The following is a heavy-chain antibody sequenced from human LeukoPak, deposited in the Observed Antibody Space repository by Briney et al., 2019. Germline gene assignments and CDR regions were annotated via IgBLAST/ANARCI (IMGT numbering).Heavy chain of an antibody. CDR1: GYTFTSYG. CDR3: ARAGITIFGAVTPYYYYGMDV. V-gene: IGHV1-18*01. CDR2: ISAYNGNT. Sequence: GASVKVSCKASGYTFTSYGISWVRQAPGQGLEWMGWISAYNGNTNYAQKLQGRVTMTTDTSTSTAYMELRSLRSDDTAVYYCARAGITIFGAVTPYYYYGMDVWGQGTTVTVSS. D-gene: IGHD3-3*01. J-gene: IGHJ6*02.